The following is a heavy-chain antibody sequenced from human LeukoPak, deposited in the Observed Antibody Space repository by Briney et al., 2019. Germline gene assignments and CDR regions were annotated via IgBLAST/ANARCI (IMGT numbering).Heavy chain of an antibody. CDR3: ARDRGQLPY. D-gene: IGHD2-2*01. CDR2: ISGSSDYI. V-gene: IGHV3-21*04. Sequence: GSLRLSCAASGFTFSGYSMNWVRQAPGKGLEWVSSISGSSDYIFYADLAKGRFTISRDNAKNSLYLQMNSLRAEDTAVYYCARDRGQLPYWGQGTLVTVSS. CDR1: GFTFSGYS. J-gene: IGHJ4*02.